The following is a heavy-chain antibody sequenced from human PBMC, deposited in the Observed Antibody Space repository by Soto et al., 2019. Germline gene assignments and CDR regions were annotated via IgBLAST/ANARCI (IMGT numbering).Heavy chain of an antibody. J-gene: IGHJ4*02. V-gene: IGHV4-30-2*01. Sequence: SETLSLTCAVSGGSISSGGYSWSWIRQPPGKGLEWIGYIYHSGSTYYNPSLKSRVTISVDRSKNQFSLKLSSVTAADTAVYYCARGPPFGRWGRGTLVLVSS. D-gene: IGHD3-3*01. CDR3: ARGPPFGR. CDR1: GGSISSGGYS. CDR2: IYHSGST.